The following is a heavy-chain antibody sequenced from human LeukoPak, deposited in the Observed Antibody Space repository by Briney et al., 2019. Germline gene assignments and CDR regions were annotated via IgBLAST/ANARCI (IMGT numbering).Heavy chain of an antibody. CDR1: GFTVSSNY. V-gene: IGHV3-66*01. D-gene: IGHD2-2*01. Sequence: TGGSLRLSCAASGFTVSSNYMSWVRQAPGKGLEWVSVIYSGGSTYYADSVKGRFTISRDNSKNTLYLQMNSLRAEDTAVYYCARGCPRVSTSCYHFDYWGQGTLVTVSS. CDR3: ARGCPRVSTSCYHFDY. CDR2: IYSGGST. J-gene: IGHJ4*02.